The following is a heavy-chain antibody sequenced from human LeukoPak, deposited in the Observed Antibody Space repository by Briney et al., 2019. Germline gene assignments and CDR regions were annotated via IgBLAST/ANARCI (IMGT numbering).Heavy chain of an antibody. D-gene: IGHD6-19*01. J-gene: IGHJ5*02. CDR2: INPSDGST. CDR1: GYIFTNYY. CDR3: ARDDPLDKISSGWGP. V-gene: IGHV1-46*01. Sequence: ASVKVSCKASGYIFTNYYMHWVRRAPGQGLEWMGIINPSDGSTSYAQKFQGRVTMTRDTSTSTVYMELSSLRSEDTAVYYCARDDPLDKISSGWGPWGQGTLVTVSS.